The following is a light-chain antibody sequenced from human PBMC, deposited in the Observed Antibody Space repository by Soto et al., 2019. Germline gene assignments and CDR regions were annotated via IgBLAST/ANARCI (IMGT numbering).Light chain of an antibody. Sequence: QSALAQPASVSGSPGQSITISCTGTSSDVGAYDFVSWYQQHPDKAPKLMIYEVSNRPSGVSYRFSGSKSVNTATLTISGLQAEDEADYYCSSYTTGRTRVFGTGTKVTVL. CDR2: EVS. CDR1: SSDVGAYDF. J-gene: IGLJ1*01. CDR3: SSYTTGRTRV. V-gene: IGLV2-14*03.